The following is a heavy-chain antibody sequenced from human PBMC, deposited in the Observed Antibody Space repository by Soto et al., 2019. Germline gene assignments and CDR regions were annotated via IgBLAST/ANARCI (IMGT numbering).Heavy chain of an antibody. Sequence: VGSLSLACAASGFTFSSYAMSWVRQAPGKGLEWVSAISGSGGSTYYADSVKGRFSISRDNSKNTLYLQMNSLRAEDTAVYYCAKDSRSTWLSIYHYYGMDVWGQGTTVTVSS. CDR3: AKDSRSTWLSIYHYYGMDV. J-gene: IGHJ6*02. CDR1: GFTFSSYA. D-gene: IGHD3-22*01. V-gene: IGHV3-23*01. CDR2: ISGSGGST.